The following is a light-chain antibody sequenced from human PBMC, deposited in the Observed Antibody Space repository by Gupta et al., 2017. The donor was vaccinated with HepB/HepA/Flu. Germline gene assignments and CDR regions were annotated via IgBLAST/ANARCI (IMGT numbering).Light chain of an antibody. CDR1: SGDIGSYDL. CDR3: CSLGNITLYV. CDR2: EVT. Sequence: QSTLTQPASVSGSPGPSITISCTGTSGDIGSYDLVSWYQQYPDEAPKLIIYEVTKRPSGTSSRFSGSKSGNTASLTISGLRLDDAATYYCCSLGNITLYVFGSGTNVIVL. J-gene: IGLJ1*01. V-gene: IGLV2-23*02.